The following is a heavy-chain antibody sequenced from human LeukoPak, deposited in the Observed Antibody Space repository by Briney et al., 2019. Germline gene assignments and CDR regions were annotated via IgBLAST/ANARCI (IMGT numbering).Heavy chain of an antibody. CDR3: ARGRPSTYYYGSGSYYTDY. D-gene: IGHD3-10*01. CDR2: IYYSGST. Sequence: SETLSLTCTVSGGSISSSSYYWGWIRQPPGKGLEWIGSIYYSGSTYYNPSLKSRVTISVDTSKNQFSLKLSSVTAADTAVYYCARGRPSTYYYGSGSYYTDYWGQGTLVTVSS. V-gene: IGHV4-39*07. J-gene: IGHJ4*02. CDR1: GGSISSSSYY.